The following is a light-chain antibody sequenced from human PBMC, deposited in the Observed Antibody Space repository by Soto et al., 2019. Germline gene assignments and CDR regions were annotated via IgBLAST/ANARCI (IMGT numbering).Light chain of an antibody. CDR3: SSFTRSSTYV. J-gene: IGLJ1*01. Sequence: QSVLTQPASVSGSPGQSITISCTGTSSDVGGYNLVSWYQQHPGKAPKLMIYDVTSRPSGVSHRFSGSKSDNTASLTISGLQAEDEADYYCSSFTRSSTYVFGTGTKVTVL. V-gene: IGLV2-14*03. CDR1: SSDVGGYNL. CDR2: DVT.